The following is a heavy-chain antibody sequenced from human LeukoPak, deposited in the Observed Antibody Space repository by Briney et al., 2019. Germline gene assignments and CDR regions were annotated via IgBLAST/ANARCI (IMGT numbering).Heavy chain of an antibody. CDR2: INTDGGST. CDR3: ARVGGGYYFGVFDY. D-gene: IGHD3-22*01. Sequence: GGSLRLSCAASGFTFSNYWMHWVRQAPGKGLVWVSRINTDGGSTTYADSVKGRFTISRDNAKNTLYLQMNSLRAEDTAVYYCARVGGGYYFGVFDYWGQGTLVTVSS. V-gene: IGHV3-74*01. J-gene: IGHJ4*02. CDR1: GFTFSNYW.